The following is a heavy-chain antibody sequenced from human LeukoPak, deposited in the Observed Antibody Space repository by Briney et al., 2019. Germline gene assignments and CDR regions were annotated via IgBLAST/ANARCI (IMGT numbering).Heavy chain of an antibody. CDR1: GYTFTSYG. CDR3: ARDRDIVVVPAATPLEY. J-gene: IGHJ4*02. Sequence: ASVKVSCKASGYTFTSYGISWVRQAPGQGLEWMGRISAYNSNTNYAQKLQGRVTMTTDTSTSTAYMELRSLRSDDTAVYYCARDRDIVVVPAATPLEYWGQGTLVTVSS. CDR2: ISAYNSNT. D-gene: IGHD2-2*01. V-gene: IGHV1-18*01.